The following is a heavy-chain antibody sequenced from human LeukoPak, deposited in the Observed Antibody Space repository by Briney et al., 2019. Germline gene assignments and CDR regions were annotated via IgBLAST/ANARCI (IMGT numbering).Heavy chain of an antibody. Sequence: ASVKVSCKASGYTFTGYYMHWVRQAPGQGLEWMGWINPNSGGTNYAQKFQGRVTMTRDTSISTAYMELSRLRSDNTAVYYCARGLYGDSPDFDYWGQGTLVTVSS. CDR3: ARGLYGDSPDFDY. J-gene: IGHJ4*02. D-gene: IGHD4-17*01. V-gene: IGHV1-2*02. CDR1: GYTFTGYY. CDR2: INPNSGGT.